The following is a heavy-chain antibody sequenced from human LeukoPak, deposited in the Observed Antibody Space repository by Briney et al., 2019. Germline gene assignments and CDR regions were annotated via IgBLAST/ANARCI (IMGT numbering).Heavy chain of an antibody. D-gene: IGHD2-15*01. Sequence: ASVKVSCKASGYTFTSYGISWVRQAPGQGLEWMGWISAYNGNTNYAQKLQGRVTMTTDTSTSTAYMELRSLRSDDTAVYYCARDLYCSGGSCSRPYRNNWFDPWGPGTLVTVSS. J-gene: IGHJ5*02. CDR3: ARDLYCSGGSCSRPYRNNWFDP. CDR2: ISAYNGNT. CDR1: GYTFTSYG. V-gene: IGHV1-18*01.